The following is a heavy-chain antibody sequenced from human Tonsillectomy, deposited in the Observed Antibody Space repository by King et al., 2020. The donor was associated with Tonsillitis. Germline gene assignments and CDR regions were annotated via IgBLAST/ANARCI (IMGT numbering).Heavy chain of an antibody. CDR2: ISYDGNDK. V-gene: IGHV3-30*18. CDR3: AKEGGAQYCSSTSCSADY. CDR1: GFTFSDCG. J-gene: IGHJ4*02. Sequence: VQLVESGGGVVQPGRSLRLSCAASGFTFSDCGMHWVRQAPGKGLDWVAAISYDGNDKDYGDSVGGRFTISRDNSRNTLYLQVNSLRADDTAVYYCAKEGGAQYCSSTSCSADYWGQGTLVTVSS. D-gene: IGHD2-2*01.